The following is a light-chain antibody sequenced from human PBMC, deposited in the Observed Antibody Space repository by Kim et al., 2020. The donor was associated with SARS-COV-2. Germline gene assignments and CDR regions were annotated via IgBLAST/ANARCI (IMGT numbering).Light chain of an antibody. CDR3: QQYCSSQLT. Sequence: EIVLTQSPGTLSLSPEERATLSCRASQSVSISNLAWYQQKPGQAPRLVFYGASSRATGIPDRFSGSGSGTDFTLTISRLEPEDFAVYFCQQYCSSQLTFGGGTKVDIK. J-gene: IGKJ4*01. CDR2: GAS. V-gene: IGKV3-20*01. CDR1: QSVSISN.